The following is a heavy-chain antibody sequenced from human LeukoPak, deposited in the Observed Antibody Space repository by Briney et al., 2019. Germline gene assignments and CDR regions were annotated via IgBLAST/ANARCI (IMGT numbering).Heavy chain of an antibody. CDR2: ISAYNDNT. Sequence: ASVKVSCKASGYTFTSYGISWVRQAPGQGLEWMGWISAYNDNTNYAQKLQGRVTMTTDTSTSTAYMELRSLRSDDTAVYYCARVGSGSYYDGGFDYWGQGTLVTVSS. CDR1: GYTFTSYG. J-gene: IGHJ4*02. CDR3: ARVGSGSYYDGGFDY. D-gene: IGHD1-26*01. V-gene: IGHV1-18*01.